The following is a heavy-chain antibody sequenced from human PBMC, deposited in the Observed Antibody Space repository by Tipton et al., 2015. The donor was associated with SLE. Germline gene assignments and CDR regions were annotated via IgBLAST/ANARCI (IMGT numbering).Heavy chain of an antibody. Sequence: TLSLTCTVSGDSISRYYWSWIRQPPGKGLEWIGYIYYNGRTNYSPSLKSRVTISVDTSKNQFSLRLSSVTDAETAVYYCARDETQHLVAGGRWFDPWGQGTLVTVPS. CDR3: ARDETQHLVAGGRWFDP. J-gene: IGHJ5*02. CDR2: IYYNGRT. D-gene: IGHD2-2*01. CDR1: GDSISRYY. V-gene: IGHV4-59*01.